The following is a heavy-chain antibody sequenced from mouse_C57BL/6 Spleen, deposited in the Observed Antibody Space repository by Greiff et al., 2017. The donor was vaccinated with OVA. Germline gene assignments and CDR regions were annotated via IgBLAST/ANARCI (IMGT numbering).Heavy chain of an antibody. CDR3: TRERGSNEPFAY. J-gene: IGHJ3*01. CDR1: GFTFSSYA. CDR2: ISSGGDYI. Sequence: EVQLVESGEGLVKPGGSLKLSCAASGFTFSSYAMSWVRQTPEKRLEWVAYISSGGDYIYYADTVKGRFTISRDNARNTLYLQMSSLKSEDTAMYYCTRERGSNEPFAYWGQGTLVTVSA. D-gene: IGHD2-5*01. V-gene: IGHV5-9-1*02.